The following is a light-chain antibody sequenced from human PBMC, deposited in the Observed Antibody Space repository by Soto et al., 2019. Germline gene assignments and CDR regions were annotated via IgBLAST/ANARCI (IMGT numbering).Light chain of an antibody. CDR2: EGS. Sequence: QSVLTQPASVSGSPGQSITISRTGTSSDVGNYNLVSWYQQHPGKAPKLSIYEGSKRPSGVSNRFSGSKTGNTASRTISGLQAEDESDYYSCSYAGTSTFVFGGGTQLTVL. CDR1: SSDVGNYNL. CDR3: CSYAGTSTFV. V-gene: IGLV2-23*03. J-gene: IGLJ3*02.